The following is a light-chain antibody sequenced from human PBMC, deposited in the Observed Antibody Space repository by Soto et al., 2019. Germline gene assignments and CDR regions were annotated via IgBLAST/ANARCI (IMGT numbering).Light chain of an antibody. CDR2: DAS. J-gene: IGKJ4*01. CDR1: QSVSSY. V-gene: IGKV3-11*01. Sequence: EIVLTQSPATLSSSPGERATLSCRASQSVSSYLAWYQQKPGQAPMLLIYDASNRATGIPSRFSGSGSGTDFTLTISSLEPDDFAVYYCQQRSDSPSTFGGGTKVQIK. CDR3: QQRSDSPST.